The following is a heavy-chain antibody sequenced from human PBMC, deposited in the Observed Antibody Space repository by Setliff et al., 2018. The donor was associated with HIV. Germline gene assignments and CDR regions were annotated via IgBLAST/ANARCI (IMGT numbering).Heavy chain of an antibody. D-gene: IGHD6-19*01. CDR1: GGSISSYY. V-gene: IGHV4-59*12. Sequence: PSETLSLTCTVSGGSISSYYWSWIRQPPGKGLEWIGYIYYSGSTKYNPSLKSRVTISVDTSKNQFSLKLSSVTAADTAVYYCARDYSGRLDPWGQGTLVTVSS. CDR3: ARDYSGRLDP. J-gene: IGHJ5*02. CDR2: IYYSGST.